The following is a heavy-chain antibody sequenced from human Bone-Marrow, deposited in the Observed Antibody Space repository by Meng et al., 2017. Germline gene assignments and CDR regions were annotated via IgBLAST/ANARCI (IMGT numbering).Heavy chain of an antibody. CDR1: GFTFSSYA. J-gene: IGHJ4*02. CDR2: ISYDGSNK. V-gene: IGHV3-30*04. Sequence: GGSLRLSCAASGFTFSSYAMHWVRQAPGKGLEWVAVISYDGSNKYYADSVKGRFTISRDNSKNTLYLQMNSLRAEDTAVYYCAKAPFIAVAGGGHYWGQGTLVTVSS. D-gene: IGHD6-19*01. CDR3: AKAPFIAVAGGGHY.